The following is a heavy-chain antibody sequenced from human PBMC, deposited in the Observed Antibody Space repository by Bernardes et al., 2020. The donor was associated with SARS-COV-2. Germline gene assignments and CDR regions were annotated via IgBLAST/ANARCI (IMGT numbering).Heavy chain of an antibody. CDR3: AGSSCGIDCYIGGLRSWDYGMDV. J-gene: IGHJ6*02. D-gene: IGHD2-21*01. CDR1: GGSISSSNYY. Sequence: SETLSLTCSVSGGSISSSNYYWSWIRQPPGKGLEWIGSIYSSGGSYYSPSLQSRVRTSVDTSKNQLSLSLTFVTAADTAVYYCAGSSCGIDCYIGGLRSWDYGMDVWGQGTTVTGSS. V-gene: IGHV4-39*01. CDR2: IYSSGGS.